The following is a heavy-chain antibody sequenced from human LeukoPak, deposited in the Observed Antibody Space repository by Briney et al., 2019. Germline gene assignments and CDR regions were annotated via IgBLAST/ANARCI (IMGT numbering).Heavy chain of an antibody. CDR3: ARDAGYYDSSGYYYELSYYFDY. CDR1: GFTFSSYA. D-gene: IGHD3-22*01. Sequence: GGSLRLSCAASGFTFSSYAMHWVRQAPGKGLEYVSAISSNGGSTYYANSVKGRFTISRDNSKNTLYLQMGSLRAEDMAVYYCARDAGYYDSSGYYYELSYYFDYWGQGTLVTVSS. V-gene: IGHV3-64*01. CDR2: ISSNGGST. J-gene: IGHJ4*02.